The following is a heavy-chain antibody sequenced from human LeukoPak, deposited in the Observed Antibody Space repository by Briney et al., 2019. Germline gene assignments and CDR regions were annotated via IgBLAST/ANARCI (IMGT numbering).Heavy chain of an antibody. CDR3: AKWSRYGGVIVGREYYFDY. CDR1: GFTFSSNC. Sequence: GGSLRLSCAASGFTFSSNCMSWVRPAPGKGLVWVSAINSGGGSTYYADYVKGRFTISTDNSKNTLYLQMNSLRAEDTAVYYCAKWSRYGGVIVGREYYFDYWGQGTLVTVSS. J-gene: IGHJ4*02. D-gene: IGHD3-16*02. V-gene: IGHV3-23*01. CDR2: INSGGGST.